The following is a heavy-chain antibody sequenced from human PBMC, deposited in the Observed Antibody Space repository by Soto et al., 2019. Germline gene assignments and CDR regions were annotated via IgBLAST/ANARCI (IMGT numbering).Heavy chain of an antibody. CDR2: ISNDGSNE. CDR1: GFTFSTYA. V-gene: IGHV3-30-3*01. Sequence: GGSLRLSCVASGFTFSTYAMHWVRQAPGKGLEGVAVISNDGSNEYYGDSVKGRFTISRDNSKNTLYLQMNSLRAEDTAVYFCASLGYCSGGNCEFYYYYYGMDVWGQGTTVTVSS. D-gene: IGHD2-15*01. CDR3: ASLGYCSGGNCEFYYYYYGMDV. J-gene: IGHJ6*02.